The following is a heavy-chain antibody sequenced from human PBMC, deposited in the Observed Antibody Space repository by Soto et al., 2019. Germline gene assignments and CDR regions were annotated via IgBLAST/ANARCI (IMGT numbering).Heavy chain of an antibody. D-gene: IGHD3-10*01. CDR1: GASISTRGFT. V-gene: IGHV4-30-2*01. CDR3: ARAVFSSILYIDL. J-gene: IGHJ6*03. Sequence: SETLSLTCAISGASISTRGFTWSWIRQPPGKGLEWIGYIYPSGATYYNPSLKSRVTISLETSKNRFSLNVNSATPADTAVYYCARAVFSSILYIDLWGQGTTVTVSS. CDR2: IYPSGAT.